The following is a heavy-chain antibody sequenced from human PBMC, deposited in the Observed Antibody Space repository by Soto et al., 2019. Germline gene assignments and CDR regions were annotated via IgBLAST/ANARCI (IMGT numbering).Heavy chain of an antibody. D-gene: IGHD2-2*01. CDR2: INHSGST. J-gene: IGHJ5*02. V-gene: IGHV4-34*01. CDR3: ARKTDIGVVPAHPRSGWFDP. Sequence: SETLSLTCAVYGGSFSGYYWSWIRQPPGKGLEWIGEINHSGSTNYNPSLKSRVTISVDTSKNQFSLKLSSVTAADTAVYYCARKTDIGVVPAHPRSGWFDPWGQGTRVTVAS. CDR1: GGSFSGYY.